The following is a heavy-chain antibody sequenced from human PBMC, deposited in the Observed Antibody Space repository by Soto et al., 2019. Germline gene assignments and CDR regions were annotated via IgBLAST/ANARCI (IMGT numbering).Heavy chain of an antibody. Sequence: SETLSLTCAVSGGSISSSNWWSWVRQPPGKGLEWIGEIYHSGSTNYSPSLKSRVTISVDKSKNQFSLKLSSVTAADTAVYYCARVWTTVTNWFDPWGQGTLVTV. CDR3: ARVWTTVTNWFDP. CDR2: IYHSGST. CDR1: GGSISSSNW. V-gene: IGHV4-4*02. J-gene: IGHJ5*02. D-gene: IGHD4-17*01.